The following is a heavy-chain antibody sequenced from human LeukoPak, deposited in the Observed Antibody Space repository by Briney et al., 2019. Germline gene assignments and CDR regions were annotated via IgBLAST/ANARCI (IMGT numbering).Heavy chain of an antibody. D-gene: IGHD2-15*01. Sequence: SETLSLTCAVYGGSFSGYYWSWIRQPPGKGLEWIGEINHSGSTNCNPSLKSRVTISVDTSKNRFSLKLSSVTAADTAVYYCARSAYSSDAFDIWGQGTMVTVSS. V-gene: IGHV4-34*01. CDR3: ARSAYSSDAFDI. J-gene: IGHJ3*02. CDR1: GGSFSGYY. CDR2: INHSGST.